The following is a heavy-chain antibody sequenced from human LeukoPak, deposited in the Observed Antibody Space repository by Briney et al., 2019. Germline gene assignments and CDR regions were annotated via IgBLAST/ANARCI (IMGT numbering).Heavy chain of an antibody. CDR2: SSSSDDGK. CDR1: GLSLNSYA. J-gene: IGHJ4*01. Sequence: GGSLRLSCTASGLSLNSYAMSWVRQVPGKGLEWVSASSSSDDGKWYAESVRGRFTISRDASKNTVYLQMNSLRVEDAGVYYCAKAPVTSCRGAFCYPFDYWGHGTLVTVSS. CDR3: AKAPVTSCRGAFCYPFDY. D-gene: IGHD2-21*01. V-gene: IGHV3-23*01.